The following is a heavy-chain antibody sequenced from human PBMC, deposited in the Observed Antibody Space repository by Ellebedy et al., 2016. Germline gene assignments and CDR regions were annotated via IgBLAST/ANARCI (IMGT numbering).Heavy chain of an antibody. J-gene: IGHJ4*02. D-gene: IGHD2-15*01. CDR2: INQDGSKK. CDR1: GFTFSTFW. V-gene: IGHV3-7*01. CDR3: ARIYCGDGGCYYDY. Sequence: GESLKIPCATSGFTFSTFWMSWVRQAPGKGLEWVANINQDGSKKHYADSVKGRFTISRDNAENSLYLQMNSLRAEDTAVYYCARIYCGDGGCYYDYWGQGTLVTVSS.